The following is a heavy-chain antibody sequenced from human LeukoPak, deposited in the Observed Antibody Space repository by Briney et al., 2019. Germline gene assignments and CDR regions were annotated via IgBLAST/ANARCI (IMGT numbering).Heavy chain of an antibody. J-gene: IGHJ3*01. V-gene: IGHV3-7*05. D-gene: IGHD4-17*01. CDR1: GFTLSNFW. CDR3: ARDPTVTNVHDAFDL. Sequence: GGSLTLSCAASGFTLSNFWMKGVRQAPGKGREGVAIINRYGTHQEYGDSVKGRFTISRDNAKNSLYLQMNSLRAEDTAIYYCARDPTVTNVHDAFDLWGQGTMVTVSS. CDR2: INRYGTHQ.